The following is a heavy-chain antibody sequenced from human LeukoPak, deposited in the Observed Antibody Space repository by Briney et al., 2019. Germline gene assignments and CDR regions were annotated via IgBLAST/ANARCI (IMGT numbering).Heavy chain of an antibody. CDR2: INSDGSST. Sequence: GGSLRLSCAASGFTFSSYWMHWVCQAPGKGLVWVSRINSDGSSTSYADSVKGRFTISRDNAKNTLYLQMNSLRAEDTAMYYCARDLGPHDYGDYWVFDYWGQGTLVTVSS. CDR1: GFTFSSYW. D-gene: IGHD4-17*01. J-gene: IGHJ4*02. CDR3: ARDLGPHDYGDYWVFDY. V-gene: IGHV3-74*01.